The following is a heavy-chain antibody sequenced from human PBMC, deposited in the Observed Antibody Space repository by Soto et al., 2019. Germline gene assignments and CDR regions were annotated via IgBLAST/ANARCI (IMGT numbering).Heavy chain of an antibody. V-gene: IGHV3-7*03. CDR3: ARDSPSAEVLPPTIGAAKGS. Sequence: EVHLEQSGGGFVQPGGSLRLSCIASGFSFRNSWMTWVRQAPGKGLEWVASLNQDGSQKFYVDSVKGRFTISRDNANNSLYLQINSLRPEDTAVFFCARDSPSAEVLPPTIGAAKGSWGQGTLVTVSS. CDR2: LNQDGSQK. J-gene: IGHJ4*02. CDR1: GFSFRNSW. D-gene: IGHD1-26*01.